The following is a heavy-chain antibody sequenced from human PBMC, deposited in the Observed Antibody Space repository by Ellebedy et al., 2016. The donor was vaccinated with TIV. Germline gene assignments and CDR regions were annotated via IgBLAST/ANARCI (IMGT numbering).Heavy chain of an antibody. J-gene: IGHJ4*02. CDR3: ARSTGYFSLDY. V-gene: IGHV4/OR15-8*02. D-gene: IGHD3-9*01. CDR1: GGSISSSTW. Sequence: SETLSLTXAVFGGSISSSTWWSWVRQPPGEGLEWIGEVSHSGNTKYNPSLESRVTISIDKSKNQFSLRLNSVTAADTAVYYCARSTGYFSLDYWGQGTWVTVSS. CDR2: VSHSGNT.